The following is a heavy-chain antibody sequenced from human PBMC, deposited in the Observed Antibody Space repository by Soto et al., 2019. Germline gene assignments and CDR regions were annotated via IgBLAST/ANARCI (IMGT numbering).Heavy chain of an antibody. Sequence: EVQLVESGGGLVQPGGSLRLSCAVSGFTFSSYWMTWFRQAPGKGLEWVADMNQDGGEKYYVDSVKGRFTISRDNAKNSLYLQMNSLRAEDTAVYYCASVPSYYYDSSGYYWVFGAFDIWGQGTMVTVSS. CDR2: MNQDGGEK. D-gene: IGHD3-22*01. CDR3: ASVPSYYYDSSGYYWVFGAFDI. CDR1: GFTFSSYW. J-gene: IGHJ3*02. V-gene: IGHV3-7*01.